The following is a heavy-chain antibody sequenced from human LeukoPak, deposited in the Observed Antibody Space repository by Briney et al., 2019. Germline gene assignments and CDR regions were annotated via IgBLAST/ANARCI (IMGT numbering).Heavy chain of an antibody. Sequence: SQTLSLTCTVSGDSVTGGLYYWSWIRQPAGRGLEWIGHIFTSGSTNYNPSLRSRLTISTDPSQNQFSLKLNSVTAADTAVYYCARDLEGYCSSTSCYRRYYYYMDVWGKGTTVTVSS. CDR1: GDSVTGGLYY. J-gene: IGHJ6*03. V-gene: IGHV4-61*09. CDR2: IFTSGST. D-gene: IGHD2-2*02. CDR3: ARDLEGYCSSTSCYRRYYYYMDV.